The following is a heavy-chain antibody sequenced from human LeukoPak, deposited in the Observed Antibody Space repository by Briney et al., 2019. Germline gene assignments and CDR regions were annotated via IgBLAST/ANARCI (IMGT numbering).Heavy chain of an antibody. CDR1: GGSISSGGYY. CDR3: AKWANDWQAFDI. D-gene: IGHD2-21*01. CDR2: IYYSGST. Sequence: PSETLSLTCTVSGGSISSGGYYWSWIRQHPGKGLEWIGYIYYSGSTTYHPSLKSRVTMSVDTSKNHFSLKIISVTAADTAVYYCAKWANDWQAFDIWGQGTMVTASS. V-gene: IGHV4-61*03. J-gene: IGHJ3*02.